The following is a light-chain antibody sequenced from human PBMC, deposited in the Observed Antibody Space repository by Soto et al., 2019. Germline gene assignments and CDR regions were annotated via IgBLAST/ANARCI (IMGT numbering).Light chain of an antibody. CDR1: SSDIGGYNY. J-gene: IGLJ2*01. Sequence: QSALTQPASVSGSPGQSITVSCIGTSSDIGGYNYVSWYQQHPDKAPKLMIYDVSNRPSGVSNRFSGSKSGNTASLTISGLQAEDEAYYYCSSYANSSTQVFGGGTKLTVL. V-gene: IGLV2-14*03. CDR2: DVS. CDR3: SSYANSSTQV.